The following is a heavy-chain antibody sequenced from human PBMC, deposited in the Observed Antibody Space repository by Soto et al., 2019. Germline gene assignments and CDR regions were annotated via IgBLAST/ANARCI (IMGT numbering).Heavy chain of an antibody. D-gene: IGHD4-17*01. Sequence: EVQLVESGGGLVQPGRSLRLSCAASGFTFDDYAMHWVRQVPGKGAEWVSGISWTSGSRGYAESGRGRFTISRDNAKNSLYLQMNSLRAEDTALYYCAKSKGGREILKTTVTTFWGPIQIWGQGTMVPVSS. J-gene: IGHJ3*02. V-gene: IGHV3-9*01. CDR1: GFTFDDYA. CDR3: AKSKGGREILKTTVTTFWGPIQI. CDR2: ISWTSGSR.